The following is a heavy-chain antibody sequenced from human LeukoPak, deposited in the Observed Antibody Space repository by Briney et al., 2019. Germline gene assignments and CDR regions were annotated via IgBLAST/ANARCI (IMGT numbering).Heavy chain of an antibody. J-gene: IGHJ3*02. D-gene: IGHD3-9*01. CDR3: AKRGGNFDWPLIGFDI. Sequence: SDTLSLICALYGGSLSGYYWKWIRHPPGKGREWIGEKTHGGSTNYNPSVKSRVTISVDTSKNLFSLKITSVTAADTAVYYCAKRGGNFDWPLIGFDIWGHGTTVTVSS. CDR2: KTHGGST. CDR1: GGSLSGYY. V-gene: IGHV4-34*01.